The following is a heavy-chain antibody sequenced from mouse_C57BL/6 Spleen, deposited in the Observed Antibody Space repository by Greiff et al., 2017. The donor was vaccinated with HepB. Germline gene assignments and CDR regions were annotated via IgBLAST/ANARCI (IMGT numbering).Heavy chain of an antibody. V-gene: IGHV1-53*01. CDR2: INPSNGGT. CDR1: GYTFTSYW. J-gene: IGHJ4*01. D-gene: IGHD2-5*01. Sequence: VQLQQPGTELVKPGASVKLSCKASGYTFTSYWMHWVKQRPGQGLEWIGNINPSNGGTNYNEKFKSKATLTVDKSSSTAYMQLSSLTSEDSAVYYCARCGSYYSNYDYAMDYWGQGTSVTVSS. CDR3: ARCGSYYSNYDYAMDY.